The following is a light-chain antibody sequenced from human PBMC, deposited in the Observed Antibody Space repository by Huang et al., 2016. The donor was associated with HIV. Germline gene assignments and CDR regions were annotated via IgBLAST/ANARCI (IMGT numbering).Light chain of an antibody. Sequence: IQLTQSPPSVSASVGDSVTFTCRASHDITTFLAWYQQKPGKAPQLLISGASTLQSEFPSRFRGSGSGTDFTLTISSLQPEDVATYYCQQLTTYPITFGPGSRLEVK. CDR1: HDITTF. J-gene: IGKJ5*01. CDR2: GAS. V-gene: IGKV1-9*01. CDR3: QQLTTYPIT.